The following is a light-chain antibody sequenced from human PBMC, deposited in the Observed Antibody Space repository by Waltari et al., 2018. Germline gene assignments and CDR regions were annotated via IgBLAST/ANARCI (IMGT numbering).Light chain of an antibody. J-gene: IGKJ2*03. V-gene: IGKV3-11*01. CDR3: FQHSSGLS. CDR2: SAS. CDR1: QSVGSS. Sequence: VIFTQSPATLSLSPGSRATLSCRDSQSVGSSVAWYHQKRGQAPRLLIRSASSRATGIPDRFSGSGSGTEFTLTISILEPEDVGIYHCFQHSSGLSFGQWTEVEI.